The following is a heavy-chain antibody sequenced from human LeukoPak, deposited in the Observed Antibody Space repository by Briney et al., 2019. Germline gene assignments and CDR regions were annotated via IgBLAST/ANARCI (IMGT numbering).Heavy chain of an antibody. Sequence: ASVKVSCKASGYTFTSYGISWVRQALGQGLEWMGWISAYNGNTNYAQKLQGRVTMTTDTSTSTAYMELRSLRSDDTAVYYCARDPLSSSTSRGSNWFDPWGQGTLVTVSS. J-gene: IGHJ5*02. V-gene: IGHV1-18*01. CDR3: ARDPLSSSTSRGSNWFDP. CDR1: GYTFTSYG. D-gene: IGHD2-2*01. CDR2: ISAYNGNT.